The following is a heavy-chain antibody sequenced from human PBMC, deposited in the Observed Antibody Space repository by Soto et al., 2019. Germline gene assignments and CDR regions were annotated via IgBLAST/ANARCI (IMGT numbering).Heavy chain of an antibody. J-gene: IGHJ2*01. D-gene: IGHD3-22*01. CDR1: GGSISSSNW. CDR3: ASQGYSSGYRLRWYFDL. CDR2: IYHSGST. Sequence: QVQLQESGPGLVKPSGTLSLTCAVSGGSISSSNWWSWVRQPPGKGLEWIGEIYHSGSTNYNPSLKSRVTLAGDKSENQCSLKLSSVTAADTAVYYCASQGYSSGYRLRWYFDLWGRGTLVTVSS. V-gene: IGHV4-4*02.